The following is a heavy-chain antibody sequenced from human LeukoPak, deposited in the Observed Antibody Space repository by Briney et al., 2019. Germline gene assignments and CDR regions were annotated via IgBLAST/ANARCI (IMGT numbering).Heavy chain of an antibody. J-gene: IGHJ4*02. Sequence: ASVKVSCKVSGYTLTELSMHWVRQAPGKGLGWMGGFDPEDGETIYAQKFQGRVTMTEDTSTDTAYMELSSLRSEDTAVYYCATDWGSWYQLFDYWGQGTLVTVSS. V-gene: IGHV1-24*01. CDR3: ATDWGSWYQLFDY. CDR1: GYTLTELS. D-gene: IGHD6-13*01. CDR2: FDPEDGET.